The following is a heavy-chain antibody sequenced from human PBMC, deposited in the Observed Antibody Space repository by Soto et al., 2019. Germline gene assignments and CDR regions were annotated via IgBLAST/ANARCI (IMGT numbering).Heavy chain of an antibody. V-gene: IGHV4-59*01. CDR1: GGSISSYY. CDR2: IYYSGSA. J-gene: IGHJ4*02. CDR3: ARLGWVGTSYYFDF. Sequence: QVQLQESGPGLVKPSETLSLTCTVSGGSISSYYWSWIRQPPGKGLEWIGYIYYSGSANYKPSLRSRVTISVDSSKKQFSLNLSSVTAADTAVYYRARLGWVGTSYYFDFWGQGILVTVSS. D-gene: IGHD3-10*01.